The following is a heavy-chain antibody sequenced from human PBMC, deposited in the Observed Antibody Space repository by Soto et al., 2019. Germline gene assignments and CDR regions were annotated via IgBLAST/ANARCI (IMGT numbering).Heavy chain of an antibody. CDR3: ARVGTVTVTTPMNWFDP. J-gene: IGHJ5*02. D-gene: IGHD4-17*01. CDR1: GYTFTSYY. CDR2: INPSGGST. V-gene: IGHV1-46*03. Sequence: ASVKVSCKASGYTFTSYYMHWVRQAPGQGLEWMGIINPSGGSTSYAQKFQGRVTMTRDTSTSTVYMELSSLRSEDTAVYYCARVGTVTVTTPMNWFDPWGQGALVTVSS.